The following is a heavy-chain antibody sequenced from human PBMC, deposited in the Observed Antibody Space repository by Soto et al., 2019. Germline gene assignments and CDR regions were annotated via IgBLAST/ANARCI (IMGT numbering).Heavy chain of an antibody. CDR2: ISSDGSEK. D-gene: IGHD2-8*01. J-gene: IGHJ4*02. V-gene: IGHV3-30*04. CDR1: GFTFSSHS. Sequence: QVQLVESGGGVVQPGRSLRLSCEASGFTFSSHSMHWVRQAPGKGLEWVAVISSDGSEKYYTRSVKGRSTISRDNSKNTFNLQINSLRAEDTAVYYCASDIGYSTWTYFEYLCQVTLVTLSS. CDR3: ASDIGYSTWTYFEY.